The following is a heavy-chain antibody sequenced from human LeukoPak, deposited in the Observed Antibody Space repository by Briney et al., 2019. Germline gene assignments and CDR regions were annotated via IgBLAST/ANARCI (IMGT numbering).Heavy chain of an antibody. Sequence: ASAKVSCKASGGTFSSYAISWVRQAPGQGLEWMGGIIPIFGTANYAQKFQGRVTITADESTSTAYMELSRLRSEDTAVYYCARAVLTPYYFDYWGQGTLVTVSS. CDR3: ARAVLTPYYFDY. CDR2: IIPIFGTA. V-gene: IGHV1-69*01. CDR1: GGTFSSYA. J-gene: IGHJ4*02.